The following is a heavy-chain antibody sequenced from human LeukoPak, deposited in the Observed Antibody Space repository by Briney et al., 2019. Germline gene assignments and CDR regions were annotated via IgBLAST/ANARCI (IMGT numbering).Heavy chain of an antibody. V-gene: IGHV4-34*01. Sequence: SETLSLTCAVYGGSFSGYYWSWIRRPPGKGLEWIGEISHSGSSNSNPSLKSRVTMSADMSKNQFSLKLSSVTAADTAVYFCARLAYYLDSSGYYLYYFDNWGQGTPVTVSS. J-gene: IGHJ4*02. D-gene: IGHD3-22*01. CDR2: ISHSGSS. CDR1: GGSFSGYY. CDR3: ARLAYYLDSSGYYLYYFDN.